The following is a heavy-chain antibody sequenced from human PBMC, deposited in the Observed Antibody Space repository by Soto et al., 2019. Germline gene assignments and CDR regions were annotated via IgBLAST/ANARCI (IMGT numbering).Heavy chain of an antibody. CDR1: GGSISSGPYS. D-gene: IGHD1-26*01. CDR3: ATQEVGGSYVYTFDP. V-gene: IGHV4-39*02. J-gene: IGHJ5*02. CDR2: FHYSGST. Sequence: PSETLSLTCSVSGGSISSGPYSWGWIRQPPGKGLEWIGTFHYSGSTYYSPSLKSRVTISVDTSKNHFSLKLSSVTAADTAVYYCATQEVGGSYVYTFDPWGQGTLVTVSS.